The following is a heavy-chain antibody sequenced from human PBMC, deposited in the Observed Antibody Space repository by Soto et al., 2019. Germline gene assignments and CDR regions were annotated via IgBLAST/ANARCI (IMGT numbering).Heavy chain of an antibody. Sequence: EVPLVESGGGLVQPGGSLRLSCFASGFTDTKSWMHLVRQSPGQGLVWLSRITRDGRRTSYADSVKRRFTNSRDNANNTVFLQLTSLRADDTSVDYWVKLGGLDFGGKGAGFPVSS. CDR1: GFTDTKSW. CDR2: ITRDGRRT. D-gene: IGHD3-16*01. V-gene: IGHV3-74*01. CDR3: VKLGGLDF. J-gene: IGHJ4*02.